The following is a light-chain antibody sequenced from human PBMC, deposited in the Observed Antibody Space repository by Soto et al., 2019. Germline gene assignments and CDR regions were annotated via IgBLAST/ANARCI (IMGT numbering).Light chain of an antibody. V-gene: IGKV4-1*01. CDR3: QQYYDTPLT. J-gene: IGKJ1*01. Sequence: DIVMTQSPDSLAVSLGERATIHCKSSQSVLHSSNTNNYLAWYQQKPGQPPKLLIYWAASRESGVPDRFSGSGSGTDFTLTISSLQAEDVAVYYCQQYYDTPLTFGQGTRVEVK. CDR1: QSVLHSSNTNNY. CDR2: WAA.